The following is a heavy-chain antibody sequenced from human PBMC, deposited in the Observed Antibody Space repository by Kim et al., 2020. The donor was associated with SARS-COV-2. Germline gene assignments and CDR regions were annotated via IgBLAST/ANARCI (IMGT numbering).Heavy chain of an antibody. J-gene: IGHJ4*02. V-gene: IGHV3-23*01. CDR3: AKGNTGYYFDY. Sequence: GGSLRLSCAVSGFTFSNYAMSWVRQAPGKGLEWVSAISYSSGDTYYADSVKGRFTISRDNSKNTLYLQMNSLRAEDTAVYSCAKGNTGYYFDYWGQGTLVTVSS. CDR1: GFTFSNYA. CDR2: ISYSSGDT. D-gene: IGHD7-27*01.